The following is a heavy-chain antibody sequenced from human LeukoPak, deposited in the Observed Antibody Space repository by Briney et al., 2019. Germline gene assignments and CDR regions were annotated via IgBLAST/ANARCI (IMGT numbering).Heavy chain of an antibody. Sequence: PGGSLRLSCAASGFTFSSYSMNWVRQAPGKGLEWVSVIYSGGSTYYADSVKGRFTISRDNSKNTLYLQMNSLRAEDTAVYYCASTLQLPGVVIYYYYGMDVWGQGTTVTVSS. CDR1: GFTFSSYS. J-gene: IGHJ6*02. CDR3: ASTLQLPGVVIYYYYGMDV. D-gene: IGHD3-22*01. CDR2: IYSGGST. V-gene: IGHV3-53*01.